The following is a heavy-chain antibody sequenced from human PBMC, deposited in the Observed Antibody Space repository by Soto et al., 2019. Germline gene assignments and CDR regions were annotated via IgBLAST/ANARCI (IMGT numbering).Heavy chain of an antibody. V-gene: IGHV3-30*18. CDR2: ISYDGSNK. CDR3: AKEYRGYSYGDYYYGMDV. D-gene: IGHD5-18*01. Sequence: QVQLVESGGGVVQPGRSLRLSCAASGFTFSSYGMHWVRQAPGKGLEWVAVISYDGSNKYYADSVKGRFTISRDNSKNTLYLQMNSLRAEDTAVYYCAKEYRGYSYGDYYYGMDVWGQGTTVTVSS. CDR1: GFTFSSYG. J-gene: IGHJ6*02.